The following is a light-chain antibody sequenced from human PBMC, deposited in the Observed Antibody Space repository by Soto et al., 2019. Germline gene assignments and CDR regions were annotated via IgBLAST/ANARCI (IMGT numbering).Light chain of an antibody. CDR3: QQQRT. Sequence: DIQMTQSPSTLSASVGDRVTITCRASQSISSWLAWYQQKPGKAPKLLIYKASSLESGVPSRFSGSGSGTEFTLPISSLQPDDFVTYYCQQQRTFGHGTKVEIK. CDR2: KAS. V-gene: IGKV1-5*03. CDR1: QSISSW. J-gene: IGKJ1*01.